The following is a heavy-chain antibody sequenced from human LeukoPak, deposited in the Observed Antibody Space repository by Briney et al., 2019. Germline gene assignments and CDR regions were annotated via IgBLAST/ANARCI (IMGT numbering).Heavy chain of an antibody. D-gene: IGHD1-26*01. J-gene: IGHJ4*02. V-gene: IGHV3-23*01. Sequence: GGSLRLSCVASGFTFSNFAMHWVRQAPGKGLEWVSGISGSGGATYYADSVKGRFTISRDNSKNTAYLQMISLRAEDTAVYYCAKLSGSYFEYWGQGTLVTVSS. CDR1: GFTFSNFA. CDR3: AKLSGSYFEY. CDR2: ISGSGGAT.